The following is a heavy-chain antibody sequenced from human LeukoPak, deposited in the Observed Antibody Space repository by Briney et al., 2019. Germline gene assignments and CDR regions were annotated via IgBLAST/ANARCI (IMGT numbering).Heavy chain of an antibody. CDR1: GGSISSGGYY. V-gene: IGHV4-30-2*01. Sequence: PSETLSLTCTVSGGSISSGGYYWSWIRQPPGKGLEWIGYIYHSGSTYYNPSLKSRVTISVDTSKNQFSLKLSSVTAADTAVYYCARAEGPYESFTFDYWGQGTLVTVSS. J-gene: IGHJ4*02. CDR2: IYHSGST. D-gene: IGHD3-22*01. CDR3: ARAEGPYESFTFDY.